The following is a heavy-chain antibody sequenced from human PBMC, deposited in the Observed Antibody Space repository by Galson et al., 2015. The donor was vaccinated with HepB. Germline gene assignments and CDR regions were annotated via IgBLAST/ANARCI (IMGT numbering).Heavy chain of an antibody. J-gene: IGHJ3*02. Sequence: SLRLSCAASGFTFSSYSMNWVRQAPGKGPEWVSYISSSSTTIYYADSVKGRFTISRDNAKNSLYLQMNSLRDEDTAVFFCARGRSLEWSYRVRAVAENDAFHIWGQGTVVTVSS. CDR1: GFTFSSYS. V-gene: IGHV3-48*02. D-gene: IGHD3-3*01. CDR3: ARGRSLEWSYRVRAVAENDAFHI. CDR2: ISSSSTTI.